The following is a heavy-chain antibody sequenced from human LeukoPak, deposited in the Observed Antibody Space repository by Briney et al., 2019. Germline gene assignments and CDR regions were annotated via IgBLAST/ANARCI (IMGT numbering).Heavy chain of an antibody. CDR1: GFTFSHYW. V-gene: IGHV3-15*01. Sequence: GGSLRLSCAASGFTFSHYWMQWVRQAPGKGLEWVGRIKSKTDGGTTDYAAPVKGRFTISRDDSKSTLYLQMNSLKSEDTAVYHCATSSSHSYGYPGHYFDYWGQGTLVTVSS. CDR3: ATSSSHSYGYPGHYFDY. CDR2: IKSKTDGGTT. J-gene: IGHJ4*02. D-gene: IGHD5-18*01.